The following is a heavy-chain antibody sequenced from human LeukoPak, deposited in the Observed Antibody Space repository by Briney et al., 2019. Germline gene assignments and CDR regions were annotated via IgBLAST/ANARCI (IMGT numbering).Heavy chain of an antibody. D-gene: IGHD6-19*01. V-gene: IGHV4-39*07. CDR1: GGSISSSFYY. CDR2: INHSGST. Sequence: PSETLSLTCTVSGGSISSSFYYWGWIRQPPGKGLEWIGEINHSGSTNYNPSLKSRVTISVDTSKNQFSLKLSSVTAADTAVYYCARAGYSSGWSQFDYWGQGTLVTVSS. CDR3: ARAGYSSGWSQFDY. J-gene: IGHJ4*02.